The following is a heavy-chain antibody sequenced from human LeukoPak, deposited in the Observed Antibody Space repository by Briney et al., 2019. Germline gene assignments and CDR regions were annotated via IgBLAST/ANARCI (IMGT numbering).Heavy chain of an antibody. CDR2: FFYRGST. Sequence: KPSETLSLTCTVSGGSISSDSYYWGWIRQPLGKGLEWIGSFFYRGSTYYNPSLKGRVSISVDTSKNQFSLNLGSVTAADTAVYYCARQIRSSGWYPDYWGQGTLVTVSS. V-gene: IGHV4-39*01. CDR3: ARQIRSSGWYPDY. CDR1: GGSISSDSYY. J-gene: IGHJ4*02. D-gene: IGHD6-19*01.